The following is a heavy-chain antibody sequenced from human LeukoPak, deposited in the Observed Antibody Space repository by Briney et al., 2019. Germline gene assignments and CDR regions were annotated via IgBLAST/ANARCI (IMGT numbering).Heavy chain of an antibody. V-gene: IGHV3-23*01. Sequence: GGSLRLSCAGSAFTLSSYAMSWVRQAPGKGLEWISVISGSGVTAYYADSVKGRFTISRDNSKNTLYLQMNSLRAEDTAVYYCAKSVGDCSGGSCHSGYFDLWGRGTLVTVSS. D-gene: IGHD2-15*01. CDR1: AFTLSSYA. CDR3: AKSVGDCSGGSCHSGYFDL. CDR2: ISGSGVTA. J-gene: IGHJ2*01.